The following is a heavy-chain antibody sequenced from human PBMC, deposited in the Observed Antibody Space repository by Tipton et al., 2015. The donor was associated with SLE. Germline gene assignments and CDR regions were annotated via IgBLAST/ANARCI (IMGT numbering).Heavy chain of an antibody. CDR2: IYYRGNT. Sequence: TLSLTCTVSGGSISSHYWSWFRQPPGKGLEWIGYIYYRGNTKYKPSLNSRVTISLDTSRTQFSLKLRSVTAADTAVYFCARYYCTTTRCYYFDYWGRGTLVTVSS. V-gene: IGHV4-59*11. D-gene: IGHD2-2*01. CDR3: ARYYCTTTRCYYFDY. J-gene: IGHJ4*02. CDR1: GGSISSHY.